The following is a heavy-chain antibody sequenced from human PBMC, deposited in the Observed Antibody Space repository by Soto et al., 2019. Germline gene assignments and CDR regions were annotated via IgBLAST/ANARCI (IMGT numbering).Heavy chain of an antibody. CDR2: ISAYNGNT. V-gene: IGHV1-18*01. Sequence: QVQLVQSGAEVKKPGASVKVSCKASGYTFTSYGISWVRQAPGQGLEWMGRISAYNGNTNYAQKLQGRVTMTTDTSTGTAYMEVRSLRSAATAVYYCARGGALPEMDFHHWGQGTLVTVSS. J-gene: IGHJ1*01. CDR1: GYTFTSYG. CDR3: ARGGALPEMDFHH. D-gene: IGHD3-16*01.